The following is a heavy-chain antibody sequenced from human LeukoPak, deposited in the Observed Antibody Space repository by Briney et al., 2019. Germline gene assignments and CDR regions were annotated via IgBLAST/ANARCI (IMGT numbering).Heavy chain of an antibody. CDR1: GFTFGSYG. D-gene: IGHD3-10*01. V-gene: IGHV3-23*01. CDR3: AKDRESGWFGELFLFDY. Sequence: GGSLRLSCVASGFTFGSYGMSWVRQAPRKGLEWVSVISGSGGSTYYADSVKGRFTISRDNSKNTLYLQMNSLRAEDTAVYYCAKDRESGWFGELFLFDYWGQGTLVTVSS. J-gene: IGHJ4*02. CDR2: ISGSGGST.